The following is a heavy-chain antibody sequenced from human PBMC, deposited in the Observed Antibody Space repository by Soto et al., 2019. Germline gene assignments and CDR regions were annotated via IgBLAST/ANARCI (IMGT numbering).Heavy chain of an antibody. V-gene: IGHV1-2*04. D-gene: IGHD5-12*01. Sequence: QVQLVQSGAEVKKPGASVKVSCKASGYTFSDYYVHWVRQAPGQGLEWMGWINPYSGATNYAQKFQDWATMTGDASVSTAYLELTTLVSADTAVYYCARARANVAPNWFDPWGQGTLVIVSS. J-gene: IGHJ5*02. CDR2: INPYSGAT. CDR3: ARARANVAPNWFDP. CDR1: GYTFSDYY.